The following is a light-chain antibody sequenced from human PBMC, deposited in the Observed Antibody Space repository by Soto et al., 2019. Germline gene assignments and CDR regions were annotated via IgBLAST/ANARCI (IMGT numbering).Light chain of an antibody. J-gene: IGLJ3*02. V-gene: IGLV2-8*01. CDR3: SSYAGSNNLGV. CDR1: SSDVGGYNY. CDR2: EVS. Sequence: QSVLTQPPSASGSPGQSVTNSCTGTSSDVGGYNYVSWYQQHPGKAPKLMIYEVSKRPSGVPDRFSGSKSGNTASLTVSGLQAEDEADYYCSSYAGSNNLGVFGGATQLTVL.